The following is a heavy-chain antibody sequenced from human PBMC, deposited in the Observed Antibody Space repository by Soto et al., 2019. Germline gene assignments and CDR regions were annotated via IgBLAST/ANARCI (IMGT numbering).Heavy chain of an antibody. D-gene: IGHD6-6*01. CDR2: ISGSGGST. CDR3: AKDAREYSRMNGDFDY. V-gene: IGHV3-23*01. CDR1: GFTFSSYA. J-gene: IGHJ4*02. Sequence: GGSLRLSCAASGFTFSSYAMSWVRQAPGKGLEWVSAISGSGGSTYYADSVKGRFTISRDNSKNTLYLQMNSLRAEDTAVYYCAKDAREYSRMNGDFDYWGQGTLVTVSS.